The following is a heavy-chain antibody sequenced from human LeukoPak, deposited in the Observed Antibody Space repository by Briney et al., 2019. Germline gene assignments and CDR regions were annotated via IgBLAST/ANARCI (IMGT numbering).Heavy chain of an antibody. V-gene: IGHV4-34*01. CDR2: INHSGST. CDR3: ARQAALNSSEYYFDY. D-gene: IGHD6-19*01. CDR1: GGSFSGYY. Sequence: PSETLSLTCAVYGGSFSGYYWSWIRQPPGKGPEWIGEINHSGSTNYNPSLKSRVTISVDTSKNQFSLKLSSVTAADTAVYYCARQAALNSSEYYFDYWGQGTLVTVSS. J-gene: IGHJ4*02.